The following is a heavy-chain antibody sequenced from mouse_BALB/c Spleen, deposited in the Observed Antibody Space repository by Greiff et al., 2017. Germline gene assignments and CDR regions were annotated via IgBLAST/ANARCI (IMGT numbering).Heavy chain of an antibody. CDR2: ISYDGSN. Sequence: EVQLQESGPGLVKPSQSLSLTCSVTGYSITSGYYWNWIRQFPGNKLEWMGYISYDGSNNYNPSLKNRISITRDTSKNQFFLKLNSVTTEDTATYYCAIAGGFAYWGQGTLVTVSA. CDR1: GYSITSGYY. V-gene: IGHV3-6*02. J-gene: IGHJ3*01. CDR3: AIAGGFAY.